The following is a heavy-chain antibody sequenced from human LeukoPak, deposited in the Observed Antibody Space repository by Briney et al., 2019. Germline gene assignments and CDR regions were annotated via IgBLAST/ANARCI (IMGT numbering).Heavy chain of an antibody. D-gene: IGHD3-3*01. CDR2: ISYDGSNK. CDR1: GFTFSSYA. V-gene: IGHV3-30-3*01. CDR3: ARDRNLDPPVLRFLEWSNWFDP. J-gene: IGHJ5*02. Sequence: PGGSLRLSCAASGFTFSSYAMHWVRQAPGKGLEWVAVISYDGSNKYYADSVKGRFTISRDNSKNTLYLQMNSLRAEDTAVYYCARDRNLDPPVLRFLEWSNWFDPWGQGTLVTVSS.